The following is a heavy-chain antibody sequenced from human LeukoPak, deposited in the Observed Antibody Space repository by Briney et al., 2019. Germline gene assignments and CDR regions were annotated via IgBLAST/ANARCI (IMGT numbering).Heavy chain of an antibody. CDR1: GGSISSYY. J-gene: IGHJ4*02. V-gene: IGHV4-59*01. Sequence: SETLSLTCTVSGGSISSYYWSWIRQPPGKGLEWIGYIYHSGSTNYNPSLKSRVTISVDTSKNQFSLKLSSVTAADTAVYYCARGRDCGGDCYYFDYWGQGTLVTVSS. CDR3: ARGRDCGGDCYYFDY. D-gene: IGHD2-21*02. CDR2: IYHSGST.